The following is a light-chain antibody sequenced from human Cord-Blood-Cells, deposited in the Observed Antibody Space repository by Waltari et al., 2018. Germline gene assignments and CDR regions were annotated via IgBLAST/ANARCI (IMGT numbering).Light chain of an antibody. CDR1: QSISSW. Sequence: DIQMTQSPSTLSASVGDIVTITCRASQSISSWLAWYQQKPGKAPKLLIYEASSLESGVPSRCCGSGSATVITPTSSSLQPDDVATYCCQQYNSYWTFGQGTKVEIK. CDR3: QQYNSYWT. J-gene: IGKJ1*01. CDR2: EAS. V-gene: IGKV1-5*01.